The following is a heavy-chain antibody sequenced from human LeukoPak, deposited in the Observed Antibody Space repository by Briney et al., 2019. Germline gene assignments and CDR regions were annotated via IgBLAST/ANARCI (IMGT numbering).Heavy chain of an antibody. J-gene: IGHJ4*02. Sequence: GGSVRLSCAASGFSFSRYAMHWVRQAPGKGLEWVAVISYDGSNKYYADSVKGRFTISRDNSKNTLYLQMNSLRAEDTAVYYCARDLHPGIAVAGTWYWGQGTLVTVSS. CDR3: ARDLHPGIAVAGTWY. CDR1: GFSFSRYA. D-gene: IGHD6-19*01. CDR2: ISYDGSNK. V-gene: IGHV3-30-3*01.